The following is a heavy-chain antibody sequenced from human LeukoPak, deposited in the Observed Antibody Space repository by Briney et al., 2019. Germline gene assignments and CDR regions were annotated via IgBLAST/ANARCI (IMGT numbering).Heavy chain of an antibody. Sequence: PGGSLRLSCAASGFTFSSYWMSWVRQAPGKGLEWVANIKQDGSEKYYVDSVKGRFTISRDNAKNSLHLQMNSLRAEDTAVYYCAREAGITMVRGVIEENYFDYWGQGTLVTVSS. CDR3: AREAGITMVRGVIEENYFDY. D-gene: IGHD3-10*01. CDR2: IKQDGSEK. J-gene: IGHJ4*02. CDR1: GFTFSSYW. V-gene: IGHV3-7*01.